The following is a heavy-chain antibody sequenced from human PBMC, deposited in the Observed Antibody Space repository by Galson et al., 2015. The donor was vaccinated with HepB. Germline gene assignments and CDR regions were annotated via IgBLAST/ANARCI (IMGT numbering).Heavy chain of an antibody. V-gene: IGHV3-33*01. D-gene: IGHD6-6*01. CDR2: IWYDGSNK. CDR1: GFTFSSYG. Sequence: SLRLSCAASGFTFSSYGMHWVRQAPGKGLEWVAVIWYDGSNKYYADSVKGRFTISRDNSKNTLYLQMNSLRAEDTAVYYCAREGSSSFYDYYYYYMDVWGKGTTVTVSS. J-gene: IGHJ6*03. CDR3: AREGSSSFYDYYYYYMDV.